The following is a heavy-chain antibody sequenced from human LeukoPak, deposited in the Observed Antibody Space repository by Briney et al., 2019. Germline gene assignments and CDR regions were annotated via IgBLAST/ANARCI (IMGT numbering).Heavy chain of an antibody. CDR1: GFTFSNYA. J-gene: IGHJ4*02. Sequence: GGSLRLSCAASGFTFSNYAMSWVRQAPGKGLEWVSAVSGSGAIAYYTDSVKGRFTISRDNSKNTLYLQMNSLRPEDTAVYYCARNYYDSSGFGPDYWGQGTLVTVSS. D-gene: IGHD3-22*01. CDR2: VSGSGAIA. CDR3: ARNYYDSSGFGPDY. V-gene: IGHV3-23*01.